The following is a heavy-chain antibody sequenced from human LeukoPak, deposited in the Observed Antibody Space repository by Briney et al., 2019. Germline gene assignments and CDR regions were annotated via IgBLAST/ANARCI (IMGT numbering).Heavy chain of an antibody. D-gene: IGHD6-6*01. CDR1: GYSISSGYY. Sequence: SETLSLTCTVSGYSISSGYYWGWIRQPPGKGLEWIGSIYHSGSTYYNPSLKSRVTISVDTSKNQFSLKLSSVTAADTAVYYCARTGRAAQNYYYYYMDVWGKWTTVTVSS. J-gene: IGHJ6*03. V-gene: IGHV4-38-2*02. CDR3: ARTGRAAQNYYYYYMDV. CDR2: IYHSGST.